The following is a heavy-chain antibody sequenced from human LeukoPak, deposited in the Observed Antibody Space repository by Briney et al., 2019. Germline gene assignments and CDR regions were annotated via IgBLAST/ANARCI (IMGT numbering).Heavy chain of an antibody. D-gene: IGHD4-17*01. Sequence: ASVKVSCKASGYTFTAIYIHWVRQAPGQGLEWMGWINPNSGGTNYAQKFQGRVTMTRDTSISTAYMELSRLRSDDTAVYYCARDGDYVDYGMDVWGQGTTVTVSS. CDR3: ARDGDYVDYGMDV. V-gene: IGHV1-2*02. CDR2: INPNSGGT. J-gene: IGHJ6*02. CDR1: GYTFTAIY.